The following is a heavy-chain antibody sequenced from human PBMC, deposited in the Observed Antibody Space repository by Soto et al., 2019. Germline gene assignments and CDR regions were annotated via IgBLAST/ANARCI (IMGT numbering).Heavy chain of an antibody. CDR3: AKGGSGYSSGWSFDY. CDR2: ITYGGSNK. V-gene: IGHV3-30*18. CDR1: GFTFSSYG. J-gene: IGHJ4*02. Sequence: GGSLRLSCAASGFTFSSYGMHWVRQAPGKGLEWVAVITYGGSNKYYADSVKGRFTISRDNSKNTLYLQMNSLRAEDTAVYYCAKGGSGYSSGWSFDYWGQGTLVTVSS. D-gene: IGHD6-19*01.